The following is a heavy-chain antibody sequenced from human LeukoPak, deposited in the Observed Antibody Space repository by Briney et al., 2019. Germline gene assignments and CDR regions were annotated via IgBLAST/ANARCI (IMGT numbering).Heavy chain of an antibody. V-gene: IGHV1-18*01. CDR3: ATAGDYYGSGSYGGYYYYYMDV. Sequence: ASVTVSCKPSGYTFTSYGISWVRQAPGQGREWMGWISAYNGNTNYAQKLQGRVTITTDTSTSTAYMELRSLRSDDTAVYYCATAGDYYGSGSYGGYYYYYMDVWGKGTTVTISS. CDR1: GYTFTSYG. J-gene: IGHJ6*03. D-gene: IGHD3-10*01. CDR2: ISAYNGNT.